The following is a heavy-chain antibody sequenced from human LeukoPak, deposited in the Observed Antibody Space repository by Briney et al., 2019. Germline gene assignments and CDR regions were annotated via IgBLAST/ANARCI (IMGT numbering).Heavy chain of an antibody. CDR3: ARAPEGGARCYFDY. J-gene: IGHJ4*02. CDR2: IYTSGST. Sequence: KTSETLSLTCTVSGGSINSGSYYWSWIRQPAGKGLEWIGRIYTSGSTNYNPSLKSRVTISVDTSKNQFSLKLSSVTAADTAVYYCARAPEGGARCYFDYWGQGTLVTVSS. CDR1: GGSINSGSYY. V-gene: IGHV4-61*02. D-gene: IGHD1-26*01.